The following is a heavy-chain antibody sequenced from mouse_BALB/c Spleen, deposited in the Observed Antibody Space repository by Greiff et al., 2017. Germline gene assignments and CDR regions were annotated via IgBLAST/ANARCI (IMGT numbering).Heavy chain of an antibody. Sequence: EVQLQQSGAELVRPGALVKLSCKASGFNIKDYYMHWVKQRPEQGLEWIGWIDPENGNTIYDPKFQGKASITADTSSNTAYLQLSSLTSEDTAVYYCAPHYYGSRNWYFDVWGAGTTVTVSS. V-gene: IGHV14-1*02. J-gene: IGHJ1*01. CDR3: APHYYGSRNWYFDV. D-gene: IGHD1-1*01. CDR2: IDPENGNT. CDR1: GFNIKDYY.